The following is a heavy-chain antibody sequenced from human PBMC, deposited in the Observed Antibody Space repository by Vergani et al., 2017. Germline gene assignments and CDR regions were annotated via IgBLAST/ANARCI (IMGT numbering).Heavy chain of an antibody. J-gene: IGHJ4*02. CDR1: GFTFSDYY. CDR3: AGDIGDYDDSSGYYYQDW. Sequence: QVQLVESGGGLVKPGGSLRLSCAASGFTFSDYYMSWIRPAPGTGLEWVSYISSSSSYTNYADAVNGRFTNARDNAQNSLYLQMNSLRAEDTAVYYCAGDIGDYDDSSGYYYQDWWGQGTLGTVSS. CDR2: ISSSSSYT. V-gene: IGHV3-11*05. D-gene: IGHD3-22*01.